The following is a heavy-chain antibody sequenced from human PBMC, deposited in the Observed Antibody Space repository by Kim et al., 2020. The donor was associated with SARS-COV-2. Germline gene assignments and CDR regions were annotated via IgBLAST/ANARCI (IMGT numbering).Heavy chain of an antibody. V-gene: IGHV4-39*01. D-gene: IGHD3-22*01. CDR1: GGSISSSSYY. J-gene: IGHJ5*02. CDR3: ARGLTMIVVVIPGGWFDP. CDR2: IYYSGST. Sequence: SETLSLTCTVSGGSISSSSYYWGWSRQPPGKGLEWIGSIYYSGSTYYNSSLKSRVTISVDTSKNQFSLKLSSVTAADTAVYYCARGLTMIVVVIPGGWFDPWGQGTLVIVSS.